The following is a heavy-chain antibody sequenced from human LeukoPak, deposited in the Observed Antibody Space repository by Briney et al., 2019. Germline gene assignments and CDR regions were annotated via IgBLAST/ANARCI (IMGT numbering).Heavy chain of an antibody. CDR1: GFTFSPFT. Sequence: GGSLRLSCVASGFTFSPFTMNWVRQAPGKGLEWVSGISGSDSSTYYADFVKGRFTISRDNSKNTVYLQMNSLRADDTAVYYCAKGGGWLYYFDYWGQGTLVTVSS. CDR2: ISGSDSST. CDR3: AKGGGWLYYFDY. D-gene: IGHD4-23*01. V-gene: IGHV3-23*01. J-gene: IGHJ4*02.